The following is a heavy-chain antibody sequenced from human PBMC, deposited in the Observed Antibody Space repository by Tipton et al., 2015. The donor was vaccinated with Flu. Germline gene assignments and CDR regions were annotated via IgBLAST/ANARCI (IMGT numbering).Heavy chain of an antibody. CDR2: IYSDGGT. D-gene: IGHD7-27*01. CDR1: GEALGSYF. Sequence: GEALGSYFWNWIRQPPGKGLEWIGYIYSDGGTSYNSSLKSRVSISMDKSRNQFSLRLTSVTAADTAVYYCARHVNWGSGYDHCGQGTLVTVSS. CDR3: ARHVNWGSGYDH. V-gene: IGHV4-59*08. J-gene: IGHJ4*02.